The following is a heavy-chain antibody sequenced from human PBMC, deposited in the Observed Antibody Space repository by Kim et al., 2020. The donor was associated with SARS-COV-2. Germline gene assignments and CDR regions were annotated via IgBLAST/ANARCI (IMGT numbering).Heavy chain of an antibody. CDR3: ARDPRGGSHADFDY. CDR1: GFTVSSNY. D-gene: IGHD1-26*01. V-gene: IGHV3-53*01. J-gene: IGHJ4*02. CDR2: IYSGGNT. Sequence: GGSLRLSCAASGFTVSSNYMSWVRQAPGKGLEWGSIIYSGGNTYYADSVKGRFTISRDNSKNTLYLQMNTLRAEDTAVYYCARDPRGGSHADFDYWGQGTLGTFSS.